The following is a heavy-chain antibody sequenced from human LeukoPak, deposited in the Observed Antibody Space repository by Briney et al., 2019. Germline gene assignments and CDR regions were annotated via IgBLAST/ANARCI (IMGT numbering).Heavy chain of an antibody. CDR1: GFPFSNYA. CDR3: ARAVPSRQAIDY. V-gene: IGHV3-30*04. Sequence: GGSLSLSCAASGFPFSNYAMHWVRQAPGKGVDWVAVVSFHGTDKFYADSVKGRFTISRDNSKNTLYLQMNSLIPEDTAVYYCARAVPSRQAIDYWGQGTLVTVSS. J-gene: IGHJ4*02. CDR2: VSFHGTDK.